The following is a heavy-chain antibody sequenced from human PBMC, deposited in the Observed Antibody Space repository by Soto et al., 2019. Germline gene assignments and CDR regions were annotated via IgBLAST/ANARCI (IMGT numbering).Heavy chain of an antibody. CDR2: IYHSGST. CDR1: GCSISSSNW. V-gene: IGHV4-4*02. J-gene: IGHJ6*02. Sequence: SAETLSLTCAVSGCSISSSNWRCGGRPPAGKGLEWIAEIYHSGSTNYNPSLKSRVTISVDKSKNQFSLKLSSVTAAGTAVYYFARGLRAELLLRYYYGMDVWGQGTTVTV. D-gene: IGHD2-15*01. CDR3: ARGLRAELLLRYYYGMDV.